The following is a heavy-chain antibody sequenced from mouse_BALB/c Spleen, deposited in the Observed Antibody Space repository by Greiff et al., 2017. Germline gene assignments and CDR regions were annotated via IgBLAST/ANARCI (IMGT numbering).Heavy chain of an antibody. CDR3: ARRDGYYYAMDY. D-gene: IGHD2-3*01. Sequence: EVKVVESGGGLVKPGGSLKLSCAASGFTFSDYYMYWVRQTPEKRLEWVATISDGGSYTYYPDSVKGRFTISRDNAKNNLYLQMSSLKSEDTAMYYCARRDGYYYAMDYWGQGTSVTVSS. CDR1: GFTFSDYY. J-gene: IGHJ4*01. V-gene: IGHV5-4*02. CDR2: ISDGGSYT.